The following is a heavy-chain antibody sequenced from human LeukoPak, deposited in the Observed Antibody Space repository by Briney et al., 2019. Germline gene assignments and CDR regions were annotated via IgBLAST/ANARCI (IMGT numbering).Heavy chain of an antibody. CDR3: ARGPRITVIRGGQWYCYMDV. CDR2: INPSGGST. D-gene: IGHD3-10*01. J-gene: IGHJ6*03. Sequence: GASVKVSCKASGYTFTGYYMHWVRQAPGQGLEWMGLINPSGGSTNYAQKFQGRVTMTRDTSMSTVYMELSSLRSEDTAVYYCARGPRITVIRGGQWYCYMDVWGKGTTVTISS. V-gene: IGHV1-46*01. CDR1: GYTFTGYY.